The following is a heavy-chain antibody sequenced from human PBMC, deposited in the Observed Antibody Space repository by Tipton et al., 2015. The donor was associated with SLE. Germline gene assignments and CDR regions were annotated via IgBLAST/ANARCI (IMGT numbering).Heavy chain of an antibody. CDR1: GGSINSQY. J-gene: IGHJ3*02. D-gene: IGHD4-11*01. V-gene: IGHV4-4*09. CDR2: IDTSGST. CDR3: ARHTVYDGDAFDI. Sequence: TLSLTCSVSGGSINSQYWSWIRQPPGKGLEWFGYIDTSGSTNYNPSLRSRVTILLNSSKNQFSLKLSSVTAADTAVYYCARHTVYDGDAFDIWGQGTLVAVSS.